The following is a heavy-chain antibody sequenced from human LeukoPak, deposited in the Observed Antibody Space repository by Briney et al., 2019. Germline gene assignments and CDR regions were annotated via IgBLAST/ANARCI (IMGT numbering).Heavy chain of an antibody. CDR3: ARDQLWFGGIQEKFDY. V-gene: IGHV4-38-2*02. Sequence: SGTLSLTCTVSGGSISSSNWWAWVRQPPGKGLEWIGSIYHSGSTYYNPSLKSRVTISVDTSKNQFSLKLSSVTAADTAVYYCARDQLWFGGIQEKFDYWGQGTLVTVSS. CDR1: GGSISSSNW. J-gene: IGHJ4*02. CDR2: IYHSGST. D-gene: IGHD3-10*01.